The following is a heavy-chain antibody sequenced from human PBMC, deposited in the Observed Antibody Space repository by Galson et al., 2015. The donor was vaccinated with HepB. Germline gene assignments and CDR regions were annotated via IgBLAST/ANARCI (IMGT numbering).Heavy chain of an antibody. CDR2: IFWDDDT. CDR1: GFSLSTSGVG. D-gene: IGHD3-10*01. J-gene: IGHJ3*02. V-gene: IGHV2-5*02. CDR3: AHTEGGFGGGGAFDI. Sequence: PALVTPTQTLTLTCTFSGFSLSTSGVGVGWIRQPPGKALEWLAVIFWDDDTRYSPSLTSRLTITKDTSKNQVVLTMTNMDPVDTATYYCAHTEGGFGGGGAFDIWGQGTKVTVSS.